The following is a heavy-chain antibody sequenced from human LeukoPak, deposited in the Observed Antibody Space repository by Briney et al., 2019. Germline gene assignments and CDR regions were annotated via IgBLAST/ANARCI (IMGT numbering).Heavy chain of an antibody. CDR3: AREGGFCSGGSCYSS. J-gene: IGHJ4*02. D-gene: IGHD2-15*01. CDR2: IYYSGST. Sequence: SETLSLTCTVSGGSISSYYWSWIRQPPGKGLEWIGYIYYSGSTNYNPSLKSRVTISVGTSKNQFSLKLSSVTAADTAVYYCAREGGFCSGGSCYSSWGQGTLDTVSS. V-gene: IGHV4-59*01. CDR1: GGSISSYY.